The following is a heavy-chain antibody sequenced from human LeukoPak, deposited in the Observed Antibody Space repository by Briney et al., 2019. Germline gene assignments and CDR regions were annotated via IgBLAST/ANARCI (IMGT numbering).Heavy chain of an antibody. CDR2: IYSGGST. D-gene: IGHD4-11*01. V-gene: IGHV3-66*01. Sequence: GGSLRLSCAASGFTISSNYMSWVRQGPGKGLEWVSVIYSGGSTYYADSVKGRFTISRDNSKNTLYLQMNSLRAEDTAVYYCARNDYSNNEYFQHWGQGTLVTVSS. J-gene: IGHJ1*01. CDR3: ARNDYSNNEYFQH. CDR1: GFTISSNY.